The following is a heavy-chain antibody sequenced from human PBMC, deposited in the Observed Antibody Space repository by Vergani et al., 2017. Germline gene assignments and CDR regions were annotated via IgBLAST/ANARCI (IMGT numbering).Heavy chain of an antibody. D-gene: IGHD6-19*01. CDR2: IWNDGSNK. V-gene: IGHV3-33*01. Sequence: QVQLVESGGGVVQPGRSLRLSCAASGFTFSSYGMHWVRQAPGKGLEWVAVIWNDGSNKYDADSVKGRFTISRDNSKNTLYLQMNSLRDEDTAVYYCASDGVAVAGTNWFDPWGQGTLVTVSS. CDR3: ASDGVAVAGTNWFDP. CDR1: GFTFSSYG. J-gene: IGHJ5*02.